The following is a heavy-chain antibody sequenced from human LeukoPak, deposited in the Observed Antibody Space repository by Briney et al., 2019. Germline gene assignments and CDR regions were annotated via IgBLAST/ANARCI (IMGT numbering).Heavy chain of an antibody. Sequence: SETLSLICAVCVGFFSGYCWRCIRQPRGGGLVWIGEINHSGTTNYNPSLKSRVTISVDTSKNQFSLKLSSVTAADTAVYYCARLPTPNYYYYYYMDVWGKGTTVTVSS. J-gene: IGHJ6*03. CDR2: INHSGTT. CDR3: ARLPTPNYYYYYYMDV. D-gene: IGHD4-11*01. CDR1: VGFFSGYC. V-gene: IGHV4-34*01.